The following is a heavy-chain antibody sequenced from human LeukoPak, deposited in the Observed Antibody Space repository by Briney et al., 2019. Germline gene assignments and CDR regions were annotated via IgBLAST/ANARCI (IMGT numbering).Heavy chain of an antibody. V-gene: IGHV1-3*01. D-gene: IGHD3-22*01. CDR3: ARDSGITMIVVGSIDY. CDR2: INAGNGNT. CDR1: GYTFTSYA. J-gene: IGHJ4*02. Sequence: ASVKVSCKASGYTFTSYAMHWVRRAPGQRLEWMGWINAGNGNTKYSQKFQGRVTITRDTSASTAYMELSRLRSDDTAVYYCARDSGITMIVVGSIDYWGQGTLVTVSS.